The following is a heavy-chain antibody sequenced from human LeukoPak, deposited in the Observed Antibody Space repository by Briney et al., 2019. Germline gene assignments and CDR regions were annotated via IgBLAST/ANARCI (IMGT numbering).Heavy chain of an antibody. D-gene: IGHD6-13*01. Sequence: GSLRLSCAASRFTFSSYAMSWVRQAPGKGLEWVSAISGGGGITSYADSVKGRFTISRDNYKNTLHLQMNSLRAEDTAVYYCGWGSSWYQGYFNYWGQRMLVTVSS. J-gene: IGHJ4*02. CDR1: RFTFSSYA. CDR3: GWGSSWYQGYFNY. CDR2: ISGGGGIT. V-gene: IGHV3-23*01.